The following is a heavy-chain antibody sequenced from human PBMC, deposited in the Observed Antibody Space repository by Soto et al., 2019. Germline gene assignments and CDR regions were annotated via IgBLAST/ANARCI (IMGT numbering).Heavy chain of an antibody. Sequence: GGSLRLSCAASGFTFSSYGMNWVRQAPGKGLEWVSAISGSGSNTYYADSVKGRFTISRDNSKNTLYLQMNSLRAEDTAVYYCANPAIAVAGSTLDYWGQGTLVTVSS. J-gene: IGHJ4*02. D-gene: IGHD6-19*01. V-gene: IGHV3-23*01. CDR3: ANPAIAVAGSTLDY. CDR2: ISGSGSNT. CDR1: GFTFSSYG.